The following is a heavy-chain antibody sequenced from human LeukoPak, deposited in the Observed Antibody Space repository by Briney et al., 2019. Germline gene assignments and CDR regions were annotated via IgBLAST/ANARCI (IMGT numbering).Heavy chain of an antibody. Sequence: PGGSLRLSCAASGFTFSSNWMHWVRQAPGKGLVWVSRINSDGSTTSYADSVKGRFTISRDNAKNTLYLQMNSLRAEDTAVYYCARDGDIVAAYYFDYWGQGTLVTVSS. CDR3: ARDGDIVAAYYFDY. D-gene: IGHD5-12*01. CDR2: INSDGSTT. J-gene: IGHJ4*02. CDR1: GFTFSSNW. V-gene: IGHV3-74*01.